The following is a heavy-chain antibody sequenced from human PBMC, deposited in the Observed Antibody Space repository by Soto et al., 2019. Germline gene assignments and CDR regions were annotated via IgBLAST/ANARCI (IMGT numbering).Heavy chain of an antibody. D-gene: IGHD6-19*01. CDR1: GYTFTSYG. Sequence: ASVKVSCKASGYTFTSYGISWVRQAPGQGLEWMGWISAYNGNTNYAQKLQGRVTMTTDTSTSTAYMELRSLRSDDTAVYYCAREQWLPPYYYYGMDVWGQGTTVTVSS. CDR3: AREQWLPPYYYYGMDV. V-gene: IGHV1-18*01. J-gene: IGHJ6*02. CDR2: ISAYNGNT.